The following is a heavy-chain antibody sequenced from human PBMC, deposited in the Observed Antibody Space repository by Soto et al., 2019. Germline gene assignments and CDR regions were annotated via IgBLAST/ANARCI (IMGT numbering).Heavy chain of an antibody. CDR2: IYYSGST. CDR1: GGSISSYY. CDR3: ARLNGQRDSDGFGELGYAFDI. J-gene: IGHJ3*02. Sequence: QVQLQESGPGLVKPSETLSLTCTVSGGSISSYYWSWIRQPPGKGLEWIGYIYYSGSTNYNPSLKSRVTISVDTSKNQFSLKLSSVTAADTAVYYCARLNGQRDSDGFGELGYAFDIWGQGTMVTVSS. D-gene: IGHD3-10*01. V-gene: IGHV4-59*08.